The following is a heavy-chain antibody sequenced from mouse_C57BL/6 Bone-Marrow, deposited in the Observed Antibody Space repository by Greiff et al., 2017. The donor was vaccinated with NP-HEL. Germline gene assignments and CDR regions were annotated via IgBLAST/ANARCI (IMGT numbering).Heavy chain of an antibody. Sequence: EVQRVESGPGLAKPSQTLSLTCSVTGYSITSDYWNWIRKFPGNKLEYMGYISYSGSTYYNPSLKRRISITRATSKNPSYLQLNSVTTEDTATYYCARGDPYYFDYWGQGTTLTVSS. D-gene: IGHD3-3*01. V-gene: IGHV3-8*01. CDR2: ISYSGST. CDR3: ARGDPYYFDY. J-gene: IGHJ2*01. CDR1: GYSITSDY.